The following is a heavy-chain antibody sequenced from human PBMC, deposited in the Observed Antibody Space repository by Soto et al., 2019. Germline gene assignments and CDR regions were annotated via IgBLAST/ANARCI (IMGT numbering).Heavy chain of an antibody. CDR2: IWYDGSNK. CDR3: ARDLITSQVGY. Sequence: QVQLVESGGGVVQPGRSLRLSCAASGFTFSSYGMHWVRQAPGKGLEWVAVIWYDGSNKYYADSVKGRFTISRDNSKNTLYLQTNSLRAEDTAVYYCARDLITSQVGYWGQGTLVTVSS. CDR1: GFTFSSYG. J-gene: IGHJ4*02. V-gene: IGHV3-33*01. D-gene: IGHD3-3*01.